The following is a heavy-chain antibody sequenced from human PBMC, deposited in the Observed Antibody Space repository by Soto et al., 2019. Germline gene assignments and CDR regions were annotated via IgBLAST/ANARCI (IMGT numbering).Heavy chain of an antibody. D-gene: IGHD3-22*01. V-gene: IGHV4-30-4*01. CDR3: ARAQWFYGMDV. Sequence: SEMQSLTCTVSGGSIRSGDYYWSWIRQPPGKGLEWIGYIYYSGSTYYNPSLKSRVTISVDTSKNQFSLKLSSVTAADTAVYYCARAQWFYGMDVWGQGTTVTVSS. J-gene: IGHJ6*02. CDR2: IYYSGST. CDR1: GGSIRSGDYY.